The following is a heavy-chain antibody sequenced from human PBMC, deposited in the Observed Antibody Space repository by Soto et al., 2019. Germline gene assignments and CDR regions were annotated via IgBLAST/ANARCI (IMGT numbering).Heavy chain of an antibody. D-gene: IGHD2-21*01. V-gene: IGHV3-74*01. CDR1: RFTFSKCW. Sequence: LRLSCSASRFTFSKCWMRWFRQAPGKGLVCVSRINSDGSSTSYADSVKGRFNISRDNAKNTLYLQMNSLRAEDTAVYYCARVLNEGLLAPKIFDYWGQGTLVTVS. CDR2: INSDGSST. J-gene: IGHJ4*02. CDR3: ARVLNEGLLAPKIFDY.